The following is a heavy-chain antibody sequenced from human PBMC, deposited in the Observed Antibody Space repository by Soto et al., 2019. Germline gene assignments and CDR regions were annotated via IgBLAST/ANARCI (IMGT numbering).Heavy chain of an antibody. D-gene: IGHD3-22*01. Sequence: GGSLRLSCEASGFTFSNYAMSWVRQAPGKGLEWVAAISDDGSNTYYADSVKGRFTISRDNSKNTLYLQMNSLRAEDTAVYYCAREYYDSSGYQVWGQGTTVTVSS. CDR1: GFTFSNYA. V-gene: IGHV3-23*01. J-gene: IGHJ6*02. CDR3: AREYYDSSGYQV. CDR2: ISDDGSNT.